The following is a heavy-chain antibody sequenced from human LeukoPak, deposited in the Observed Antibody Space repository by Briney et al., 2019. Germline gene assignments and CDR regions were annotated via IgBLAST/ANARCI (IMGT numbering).Heavy chain of an antibody. Sequence: GESLKISCKGSGYSFISYWIGWVRQMPGKGLEWMGIIFPGDSDTRYSPSFQGQVTISVDKSISTSYLQWSSLKASDTAMYYCARRKYSSGWSHRDDAFDIWGQGTMVTVSS. CDR2: IFPGDSDT. CDR1: GYSFISYW. D-gene: IGHD6-19*01. J-gene: IGHJ3*02. CDR3: ARRKYSSGWSHRDDAFDI. V-gene: IGHV5-51*01.